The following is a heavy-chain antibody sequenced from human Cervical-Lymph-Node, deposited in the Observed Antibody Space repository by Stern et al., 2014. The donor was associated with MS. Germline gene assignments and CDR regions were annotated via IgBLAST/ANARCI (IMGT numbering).Heavy chain of an antibody. CDR3: ARGHWELLGNNYFDS. Sequence: QVQLQESGPGLVKPSQTLSLTCTVSGASISSGTSYWSWIRQPAGGGLEWIGRLHASGATHYNPSLKSRVTISGDTSKNQFSLNLNSVTAADTAVYYCARGHWELLGNNYFDSWGQGTLVTVSS. CDR1: GASISSGTSY. V-gene: IGHV4-61*02. J-gene: IGHJ4*02. CDR2: LHASGAT. D-gene: IGHD1-26*01.